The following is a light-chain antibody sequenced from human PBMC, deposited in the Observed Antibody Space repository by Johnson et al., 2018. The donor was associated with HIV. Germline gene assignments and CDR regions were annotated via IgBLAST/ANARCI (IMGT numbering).Light chain of an antibody. CDR3: GTWDNSLSTGGG. V-gene: IGLV1-51*02. J-gene: IGLJ1*01. CDR2: ENN. CDR1: SSNIGNNY. Sequence: QSVLTQSPSVSAAPGQKVTISCSGSSSNIGNNYVSWYQQLPGTAPKLLIYENNKRPSGIPDRFSGSKSGPSATLGITGLQTGDEADYYCGTWDNSLSTGGGFGTGTKVTVL.